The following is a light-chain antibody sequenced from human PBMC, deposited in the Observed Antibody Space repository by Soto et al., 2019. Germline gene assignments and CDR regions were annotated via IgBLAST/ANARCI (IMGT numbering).Light chain of an antibody. V-gene: IGKV1-5*03. J-gene: IGKJ4*01. Sequence: DIQMTQSPSTLSASVGDRVTITCRASQSISSWLAWYQQKPGKAPKLLISKAFSLESGVPSRFSGSGSGTEFTLTISSLQPDDFATYYCQQYNSYPLTFGGGTKVEIK. CDR2: KAF. CDR3: QQYNSYPLT. CDR1: QSISSW.